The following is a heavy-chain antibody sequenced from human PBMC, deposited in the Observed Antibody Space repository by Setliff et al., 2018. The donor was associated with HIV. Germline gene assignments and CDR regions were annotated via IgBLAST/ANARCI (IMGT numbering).Heavy chain of an antibody. CDR3: VGGIGWGFDY. D-gene: IGHD6-19*01. J-gene: IGHJ4*02. CDR1: AFTFSSHW. CDR2: INQDGSQK. Sequence: GSPRLSCAGSAFTFSSHWMSWVRQAPGKGLEWVANINQDGSQKNYLDSVKGRFTISRDNAKKSVYLEMTSLRADDSAQYYCVGGIGWGFDYWGQGILVTVSS. V-gene: IGHV3-7*03.